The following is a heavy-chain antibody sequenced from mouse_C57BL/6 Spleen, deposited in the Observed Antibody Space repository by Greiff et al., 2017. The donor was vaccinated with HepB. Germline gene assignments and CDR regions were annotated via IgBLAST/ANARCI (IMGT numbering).Heavy chain of an antibody. D-gene: IGHD1-1*01. V-gene: IGHV2-2*01. CDR2: IWSGGST. Sequence: QVQLQQSGLGLVQPSQSLSITCTVSGFSLTSYGVHWVRQSPGKGLEWLGVIWSGGSTDYNAAFISRLSISKDNSKSQVFFKMNSLQADDTAIYYCARKDYGSPYYAMDYWGQGTSVTVSS. CDR3: ARKDYGSPYYAMDY. J-gene: IGHJ4*01. CDR1: GFSLTSYG.